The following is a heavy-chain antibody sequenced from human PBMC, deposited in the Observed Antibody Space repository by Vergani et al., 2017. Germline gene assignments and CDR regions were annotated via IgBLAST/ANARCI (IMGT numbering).Heavy chain of an antibody. CDR2: IWYDGSNK. J-gene: IGHJ5*01. V-gene: IGHV3-33*01. D-gene: IGHD1-1*01. CDR3: ARWGNEKRRDS. Sequence: QVQLVESEGGVVQPGRSLTLSCVASGFTFSSYGMHWVRQAPGKGLEWVAVIWYDGSNKYYGDSVKGRFTISRDNSKNTLYLQMNSLRVEDTGVYYCARWGNEKRRDSWGQGTLIIIAS. CDR1: GFTFSSYG.